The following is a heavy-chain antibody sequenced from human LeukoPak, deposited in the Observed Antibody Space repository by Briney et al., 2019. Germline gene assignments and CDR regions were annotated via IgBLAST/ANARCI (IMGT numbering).Heavy chain of an antibody. V-gene: IGHV3-64*01. CDR1: GFTFSSYA. CDR3: ARGVLQYVSELDY. CDR2: ISSNGGST. J-gene: IGHJ4*02. Sequence: PGGSLRLSCAASGFTFSSYAMHWVRQAPGKGLEYVSAISSNGGSTYYANSVKGRFTISRDNSKNTLYLQMSSLRAEDMAVYYCARGVLQYVSELDYWGQGTLVTVSS. D-gene: IGHD4-11*01.